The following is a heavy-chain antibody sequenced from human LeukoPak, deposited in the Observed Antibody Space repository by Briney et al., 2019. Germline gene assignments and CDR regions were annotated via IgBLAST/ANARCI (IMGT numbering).Heavy chain of an antibody. Sequence: SETLSLTCTVSGGSISSSSYYWGWIRQPPGKGLEWIGSMYYSGSTYYNPSLKSRVTISVDTSKNQFSLKLSSVTAADTAVYYCARSKVTPGEGAFDIWGQGTMVTVSS. CDR1: GGSISSSSYY. D-gene: IGHD2-21*02. CDR3: ARSKVTPGEGAFDI. CDR2: MYYSGST. V-gene: IGHV4-39*07. J-gene: IGHJ3*02.